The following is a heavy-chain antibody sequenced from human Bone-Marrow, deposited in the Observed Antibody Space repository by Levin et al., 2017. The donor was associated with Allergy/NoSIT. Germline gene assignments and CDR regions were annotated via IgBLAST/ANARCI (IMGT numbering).Heavy chain of an antibody. CDR2: IYPGDSDT. CDR3: ARHYTLDV. J-gene: IGHJ6*02. V-gene: IGHV5-51*01. CDR1: GYTFITYY. Sequence: GESLKISCKGSGYTFITYYIAWVRQMPGKGLEWVGIIYPGDSDTTYSPSFRGQVTISADKSISTAYLQWDSLKASDTATYYCARHYTLDVWGQGTTVTVSS.